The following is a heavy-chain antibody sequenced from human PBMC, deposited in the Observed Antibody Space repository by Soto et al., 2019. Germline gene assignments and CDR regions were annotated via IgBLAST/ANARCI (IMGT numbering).Heavy chain of an antibody. J-gene: IGHJ4*02. CDR1: GFSFTTYV. CDR3: AKGALGGIPPPNLYYFDV. D-gene: IGHD1-26*01. V-gene: IGHV3-23*01. CDR2: ISASGDST. Sequence: EVQLLESGGGLVQPGESLRLSCAASGFSFTTYVMGWVRQAPGMGLEWVSGISASGDSTFYAESVEGRFTISRDNSKNTLYLQMNSLRVYDTAIYHCAKGALGGIPPPNLYYFDVWGQGTLVTVSS.